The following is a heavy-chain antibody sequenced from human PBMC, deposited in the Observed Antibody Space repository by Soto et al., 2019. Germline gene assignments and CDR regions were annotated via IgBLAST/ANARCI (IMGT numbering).Heavy chain of an antibody. J-gene: IGHJ4*02. CDR2: IIAVLGIT. CDR3: AREEGTVTYDY. CDR1: AGTSSTYT. Sequence: QVHLVQSGAEVRKPGSSVKVSCKASAGTSSTYTISWVRQAPGQGLEWMGRIIAVLGITNYAQSFQGRVTITADKSTSTAYMALSSLRSEDTAVYYCAREEGTVTYDYWGQGTLVTVSS. V-gene: IGHV1-69*08. D-gene: IGHD4-17*01.